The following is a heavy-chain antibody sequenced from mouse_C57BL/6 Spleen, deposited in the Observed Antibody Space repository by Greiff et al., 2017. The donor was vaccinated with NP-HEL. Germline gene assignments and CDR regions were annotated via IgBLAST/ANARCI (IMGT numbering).Heavy chain of an antibody. CDR3: ARHDGRFDY. J-gene: IGHJ2*01. CDR1: GFTFSSYG. D-gene: IGHD1-1*01. CDR2: ISSGGSYT. Sequence: EVKLEESGGDLVKPGGSLKLSCAASGFTFSSYGMSWVRQTPDKRLEWVATISSGGSYTYYPDSVKGRFTISRDNAKNTLYLQMSSLKSEDTAMYYCARHDGRFDYWGQGTTLTVSS. V-gene: IGHV5-6*02.